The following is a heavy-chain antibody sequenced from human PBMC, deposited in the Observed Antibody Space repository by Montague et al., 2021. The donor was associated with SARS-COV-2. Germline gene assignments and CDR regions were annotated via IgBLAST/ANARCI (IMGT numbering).Heavy chain of an antibody. CDR3: ARGLRIAAAGTGSGYYYGMDV. D-gene: IGHD6-13*01. CDR1: GFTVSSNY. V-gene: IGHV3-53*04. CDR2: IYSGGST. Sequence: SLRLSCEASGFTVSSNYMSWVRQAPGKGLEWVSVIYSGGSTYYADSVXGRSTISRRNSKNTLYLQMNSLRAEDTAVYYCARGLRIAAAGTGSGYYYGMDVWGQGTTVTVSS. J-gene: IGHJ6*02.